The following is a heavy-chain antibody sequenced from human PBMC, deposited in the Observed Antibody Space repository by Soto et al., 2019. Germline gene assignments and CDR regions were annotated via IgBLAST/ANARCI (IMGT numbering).Heavy chain of an antibody. CDR1: GFTFSSYA. V-gene: IGHV3-23*01. D-gene: IGHD2-2*01. J-gene: IGHJ4*02. CDR2: ISGSGGST. CDR3: AKGGRDIVVVPGDFDY. Sequence: PGGSLRLSCGASGFTFSSYAMSWVRQAPGKGLEWVSAISGSGGSTYYADSVKGRFTISRDNSKNTLYLQMNSLRAEDTAVYFCAKGGRDIVVVPGDFDYWGQGTLVTVSS.